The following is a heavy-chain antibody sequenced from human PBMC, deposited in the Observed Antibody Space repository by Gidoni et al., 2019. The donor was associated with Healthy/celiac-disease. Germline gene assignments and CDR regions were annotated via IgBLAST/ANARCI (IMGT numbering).Heavy chain of an antibody. CDR1: GFTFISYS. D-gene: IGHD3-22*01. Sequence: EVQLVGSGGGLVQPGGSLRLSCAASGFTFISYSMNWVRQAPGKGLEWVSYISSSSSTIYYADSVKGRFTISRDNAKNSLYLQMNSLRDEDTAVYYCARDPRDYYDSSGYYFGWGQGTLVTVSS. CDR2: ISSSSSTI. CDR3: ARDPRDYYDSSGYYFG. J-gene: IGHJ4*02. V-gene: IGHV3-48*02.